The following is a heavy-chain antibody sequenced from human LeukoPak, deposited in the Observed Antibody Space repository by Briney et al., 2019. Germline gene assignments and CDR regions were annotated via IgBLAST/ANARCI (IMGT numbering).Heavy chain of an antibody. V-gene: IGHV5-10-1*01. D-gene: IGHD1-1*01. Sequence: GESLRISCQGSGYSFTSYWICWVRQMPGRGLEWMGRIDPADSQTNYSPSSQGHVTISADKSISTVYLQWSTLKASDTAMYYCARQLTSGDCDYWGQGTLVTVSS. J-gene: IGHJ4*02. CDR1: GYSFTSYW. CDR3: ARQLTSGDCDY. CDR2: IDPADSQT.